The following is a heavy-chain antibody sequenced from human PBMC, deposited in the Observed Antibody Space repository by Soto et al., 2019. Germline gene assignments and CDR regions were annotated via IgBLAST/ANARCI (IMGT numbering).Heavy chain of an antibody. CDR1: GGTFSNHA. Sequence: QVHLVQSGAEVKKPGSSVKVSCKAPGGTFSNHAINWVRQAPGQGLEWMGRIIPIFSTTNYAKKFQGRVTMTADESTITAYLELSSLKQDDTAVYYCAREVVVDGTFREDVFDIWGQGTLVTVSS. CDR3: AREVVVDGTFREDVFDI. D-gene: IGHD2-2*01. J-gene: IGHJ3*02. V-gene: IGHV1-69*12. CDR2: IIPIFSTT.